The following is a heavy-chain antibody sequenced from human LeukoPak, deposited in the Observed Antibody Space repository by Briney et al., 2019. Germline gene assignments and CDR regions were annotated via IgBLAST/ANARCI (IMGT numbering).Heavy chain of an antibody. CDR3: ARGMYYYDSGGHYFDY. D-gene: IGHD3-22*01. V-gene: IGHV3-53*01. CDR1: GFTVTNNY. J-gene: IGHJ4*02. CDR2: IYSGGAT. Sequence: QLGGSLKLSCAASGFTVTNNYMGWVRQAPGKGLEWVSLIYSGGATDYAASVKGRFTISRDNSKNTLYLQMDSLRAEDTAVYYCARGMYYYDSGGHYFDYWGQGSQVTVSS.